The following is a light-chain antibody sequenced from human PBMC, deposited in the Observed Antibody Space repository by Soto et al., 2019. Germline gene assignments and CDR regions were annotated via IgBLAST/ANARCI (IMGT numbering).Light chain of an antibody. Sequence: QSALTQPAAVSGSAGQSITISCSGTMRDVGAYNLASWYQQHPGTAPKLIIYGVRNRPSGISSRFSGSRSGNTASLTISGLQPEDEGDYYCSAYTARSTLVFGGGTKVTVL. CDR2: GVR. CDR3: SAYTARSTLV. CDR1: MRDVGAYNL. V-gene: IGLV2-14*01. J-gene: IGLJ3*02.